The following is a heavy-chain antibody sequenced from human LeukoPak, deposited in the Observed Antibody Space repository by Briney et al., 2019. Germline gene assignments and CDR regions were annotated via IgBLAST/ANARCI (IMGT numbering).Heavy chain of an antibody. Sequence: ASVKVSCKVSGYSLTALAIHWVRQAPGKGLEWMGRFDPDDGARIYSQRFQDRFLMTEDPSSDTAYMELSGLRSEDTAVYFCASARTMTTVTSGQSWDDPWGQGTLVPVSS. J-gene: IGHJ5*02. V-gene: IGHV1-24*01. CDR2: FDPDDGAR. CDR3: ASARTMTTVTSGQSWDDP. CDR1: GYSLTALA. D-gene: IGHD4-17*01.